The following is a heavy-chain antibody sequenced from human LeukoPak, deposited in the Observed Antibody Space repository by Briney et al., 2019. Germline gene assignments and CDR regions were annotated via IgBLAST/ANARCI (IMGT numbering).Heavy chain of an antibody. CDR3: AKDMSWASLPLGGYGGGYFDY. V-gene: IGHV3-9*01. CDR1: GFTFDAYA. J-gene: IGHJ4*02. D-gene: IGHD5-12*01. CDR2: ISWNSGSI. Sequence: PGGSLRLSCAASGFTFDAYAMHWVRQAPGKGLEWVSGISWNSGSIGYAASVKGLFTISRDNAKNSLYLQMNSLRAEDTALYYWAKDMSWASLPLGGYGGGYFDYWGQGTLVTVSS.